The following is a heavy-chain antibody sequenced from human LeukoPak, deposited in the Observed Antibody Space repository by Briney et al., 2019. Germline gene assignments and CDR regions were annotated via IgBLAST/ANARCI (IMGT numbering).Heavy chain of an antibody. J-gene: IGHJ4*02. CDR3: ARLSSDYYDSSGYV. D-gene: IGHD3-22*01. CDR1: GGSISSGGYY. Sequence: PSQTLSLTCTVSGGSISSGGYYWSWIRQHPGKGLEWIGYIYYSGSTYYNPSLKSRVTISVDTSKNQFSLKLSSVTAADTAAYYCARLSSDYYDSSGYVWGQGTLVTVSS. CDR2: IYYSGST. V-gene: IGHV4-31*03.